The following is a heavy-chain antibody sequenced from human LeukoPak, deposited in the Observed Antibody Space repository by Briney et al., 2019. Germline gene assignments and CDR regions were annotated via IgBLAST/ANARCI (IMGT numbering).Heavy chain of an antibody. V-gene: IGHV4-59*01. CDR3: AALWFGDPETPHDY. CDR2: IYYSGST. CDR1: GDSINSYY. J-gene: IGHJ4*02. D-gene: IGHD3-10*01. Sequence: SETLSLTCTVSGDSINSYYWSWIRQPPGKGLEWIGYIYYSGSTNHNPSLKSRVTISVDTSKNQFSLKVRSVTAADTAVYYCAALWFGDPETPHDYWGQGTLVTVSS.